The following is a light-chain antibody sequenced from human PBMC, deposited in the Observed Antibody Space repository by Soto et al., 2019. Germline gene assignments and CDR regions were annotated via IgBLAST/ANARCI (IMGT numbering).Light chain of an antibody. CDR2: DAS. Sequence: DIQMTQSPSTLSASVGDRVTITCRASQSVGRWLAWNQQEPGKAPKLLIYDASSLESGVPSRFSGSGSGTEFTLTISSLQPADFATYYCQQYSTYPWTFGQGTKVEVK. V-gene: IGKV1-5*01. J-gene: IGKJ1*01. CDR3: QQYSTYPWT. CDR1: QSVGRW.